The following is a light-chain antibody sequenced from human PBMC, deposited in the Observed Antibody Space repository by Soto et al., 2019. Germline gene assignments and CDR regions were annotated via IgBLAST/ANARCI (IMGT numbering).Light chain of an antibody. CDR2: GAS. J-gene: IGKJ2*01. Sequence: ATLSVSPGERATLSCRASQSISSSNLAWYQLKPGQAPRLLIYGASSRATGIPARFSGSGSGTEFTLTISSLQSEDFAVYYCQQYNNWPPYTFGQGTKVDIK. V-gene: IGKV3-15*01. CDR3: QQYNNWPPYT. CDR1: QSISSSN.